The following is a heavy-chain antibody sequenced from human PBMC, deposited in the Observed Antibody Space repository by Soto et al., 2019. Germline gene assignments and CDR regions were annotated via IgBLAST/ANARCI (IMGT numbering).Heavy chain of an antibody. CDR1: GFTFSSYE. CDR2: ISSSGSTI. CDR3: ARDDGASGSSDY. J-gene: IGHJ4*02. Sequence: PGGSLRLSCAASGFTFSSYERNWVRQAPGKGLEWVSYISSSGSTIYYADSVKGRFTISRDNAKNSLYLQMNSLRAEDTAVYYCARDDGASGSSDYWGQGTLVTVYS. V-gene: IGHV3-48*03. D-gene: IGHD1-26*01.